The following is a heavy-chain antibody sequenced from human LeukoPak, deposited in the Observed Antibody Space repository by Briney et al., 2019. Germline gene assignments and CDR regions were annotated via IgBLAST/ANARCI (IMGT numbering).Heavy chain of an antibody. D-gene: IGHD5-12*01. Sequence: TGGSLRLSCAASGFIFSDYYMDWVRQAPGKGLESVARTRNKADSHTTEYAASVKGRFSISRDDSKNSMYLQMNSLKTEDTAVYYCARTRGYSGYDGYWGQGTLVIVSS. V-gene: IGHV3-72*01. CDR3: ARTRGYSGYDGY. CDR2: TRNKADSHTT. CDR1: GFIFSDYY. J-gene: IGHJ4*02.